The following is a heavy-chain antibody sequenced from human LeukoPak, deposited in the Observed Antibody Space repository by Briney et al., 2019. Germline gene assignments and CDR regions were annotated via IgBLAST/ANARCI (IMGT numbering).Heavy chain of an antibody. CDR2: INPNSGGT. J-gene: IGHJ3*02. D-gene: IGHD6-13*01. V-gene: IGHV1-2*06. Sequence: ASVKVSCKASGYTFTGYYMHWVRQAPGQGLEWMGRINPNSGGTNYAQKFQGRVTRTRDTSISTAYMELSRLRSDDTAVYYCVRDQGIAALDAFDIWGQGTMVTVSS. CDR1: GYTFTGYY. CDR3: VRDQGIAALDAFDI.